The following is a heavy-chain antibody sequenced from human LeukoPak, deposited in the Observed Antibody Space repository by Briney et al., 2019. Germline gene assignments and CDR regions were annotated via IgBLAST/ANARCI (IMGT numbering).Heavy chain of an antibody. CDR3: VKDRRRAAISLYGSGSLRPY. Sequence: GRCLRLSCSAAGFTVSGDAMDWGRQGPGKGLEYVSAISSNGGATYYADSVKGRFTISRDNSKNTLYLQMSSLRAEDTAVYYCVKDRRRAAISLYGSGSLRPYWGQGTLVTVSS. D-gene: IGHD3-10*01. J-gene: IGHJ4*02. V-gene: IGHV3-64D*06. CDR2: ISSNGGAT. CDR1: GFTVSGDA.